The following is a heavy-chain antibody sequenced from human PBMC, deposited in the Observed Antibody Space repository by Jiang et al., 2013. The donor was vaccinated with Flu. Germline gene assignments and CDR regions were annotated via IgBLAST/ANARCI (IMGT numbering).Heavy chain of an antibody. CDR1: GGSISSSSYY. CDR3: AILGRACSGGSCYLQVVDY. CDR2: IYYSGST. D-gene: IGHD2-15*01. Sequence: LLKPSETLSLTCTVSGGSISSSSYYWGWIRQPPGKGLEWIGSIYYSGSTYYNPSLKSRVTISVDTSKNQFSLKLSSVTAADTAVYYCAILGRACSGGSCYLQVVDYWGQGTLVTVSS. V-gene: IGHV4-39*01. J-gene: IGHJ4*02.